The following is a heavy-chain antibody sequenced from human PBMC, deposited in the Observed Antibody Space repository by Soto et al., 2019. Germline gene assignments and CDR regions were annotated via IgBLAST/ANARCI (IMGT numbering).Heavy chain of an antibody. CDR1: GGSISSGGYY. D-gene: IGHD3-22*01. J-gene: IGHJ4*02. CDR2: IYYSGST. V-gene: IGHV4-31*03. Sequence: QVQLQESGPGLVKPSQTLSLTCTVSGGSISSGGYYWSWIRQHPGKGLEWIGYIYYSGSTYYNPSLKSRVTISVVTSKNQFSLKLSSVTAADTAVYYCARGPDLYYYDSSGYLDYWGQGTLVTVSS. CDR3: ARGPDLYYYDSSGYLDY.